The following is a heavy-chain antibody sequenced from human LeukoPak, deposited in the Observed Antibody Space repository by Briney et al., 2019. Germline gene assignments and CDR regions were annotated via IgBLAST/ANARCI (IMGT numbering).Heavy chain of an antibody. Sequence: PSETLSLTCAVYGGSFSGYYWSWIRQPPGKGLEWIGEINHSGSTNYNPPLKSRVTISVDTSKNQFSLKLSSVTAADTAVYYCARAQKTNTYGDYSRYENWFDPWGQGTLVTVSS. V-gene: IGHV4-34*01. CDR3: ARAQKTNTYGDYSRYENWFDP. CDR1: GGSFSGYY. D-gene: IGHD4-17*01. J-gene: IGHJ5*02. CDR2: INHSGST.